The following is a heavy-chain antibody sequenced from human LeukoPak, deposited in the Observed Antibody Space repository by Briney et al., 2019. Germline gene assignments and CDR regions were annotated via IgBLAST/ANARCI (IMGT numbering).Heavy chain of an antibody. V-gene: IGHV4-39*01. CDR1: GGSISSSSYY. D-gene: IGHD3-22*01. CDR2: IYYSGST. CDR3: ARLRYYYDSSGYYNFDY. J-gene: IGHJ4*02. Sequence: SETLSLTCTVSGGSISSSSYYWGWIRQPPGKGLEWIGSIYYSGSTYYNPSLKSRVTISVDTSKNQFSLKLSSVTAADTAVYYCARLRYYYDSSGYYNFDYWGQGTLVTVPS.